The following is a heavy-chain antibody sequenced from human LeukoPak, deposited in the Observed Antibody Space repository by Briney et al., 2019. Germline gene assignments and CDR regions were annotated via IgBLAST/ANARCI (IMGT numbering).Heavy chain of an antibody. Sequence: SVKVSCKASGGTFSSYTISWVRQAPGQGLEWMGRIIPILGIANYAQKFQGRVTITADKSTSTAYMELSSLRSEDTAVYYCARGSPQQYYDILTGYYIEAFDIWGQGTMVTVSS. CDR1: GGTFSSYT. CDR3: ARGSPQQYYDILTGYYIEAFDI. CDR2: IIPILGIA. J-gene: IGHJ3*02. D-gene: IGHD3-9*01. V-gene: IGHV1-69*02.